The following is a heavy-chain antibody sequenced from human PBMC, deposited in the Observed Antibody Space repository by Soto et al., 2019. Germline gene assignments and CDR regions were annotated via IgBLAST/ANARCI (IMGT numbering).Heavy chain of an antibody. CDR1: GFAFSSYG. V-gene: IGHV3-30*18. D-gene: IGHD2-2*01. CDR2: ISYDGSNK. CDR3: AKDVSRYCSSTSCYLNYGMDV. Sequence: SLRLSCAASGFAFSSYGMHWVRQAPGKGLEWVAVISYDGSNKYYADSVKGRFTISRDNSKNTLYLQMNSLRAEDTAVYYCAKDVSRYCSSTSCYLNYGMDVWGQGTTVTVSS. J-gene: IGHJ6*02.